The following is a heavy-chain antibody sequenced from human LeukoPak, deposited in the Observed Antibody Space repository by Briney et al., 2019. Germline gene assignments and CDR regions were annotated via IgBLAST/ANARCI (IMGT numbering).Heavy chain of an antibody. CDR2: ISFDGSNK. CDR3: ARDSGWLLYFDY. J-gene: IGHJ4*02. D-gene: IGHD1-26*01. Sequence: GRSLRLSCAASGFTFSSYAMHWVRQAPGKGLQWVAVISFDGSNKYYADSVKGRFTISRDNSKNTPYLQMNSLRAEDTALYYCARDSGWLLYFDYWGQGTLVTVSS. CDR1: GFTFSSYA. V-gene: IGHV3-30-3*01.